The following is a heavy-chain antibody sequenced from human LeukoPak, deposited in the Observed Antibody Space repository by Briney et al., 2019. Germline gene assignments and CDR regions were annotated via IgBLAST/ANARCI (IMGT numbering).Heavy chain of an antibody. D-gene: IGHD3-22*01. V-gene: IGHV4-59*08. J-gene: IGHJ4*02. CDR1: GASISRDY. Sequence: SETLSLTCSVSGASISRDYWSWIRQSPGKTLEWIGYIYHNGDSNYNPSLKSRVTMSIDTSKNQFSLKLSSVTAADTAVYYCARHYYDSSGYLVDYWGQGTLVTVSS. CDR3: ARHYYDSSGYLVDY. CDR2: IYHNGDS.